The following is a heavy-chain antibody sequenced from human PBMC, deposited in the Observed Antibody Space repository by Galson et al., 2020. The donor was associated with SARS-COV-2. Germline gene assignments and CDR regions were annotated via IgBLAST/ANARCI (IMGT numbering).Heavy chain of an antibody. CDR2: IYTSGST. V-gene: IGHV4-61*09. D-gene: IGHD3-3*01. Sequence: SETLSLTCTVSGGSISSGSYYWSWIRQPAGKGLEWIGHIYTSGSTNYNPSLKSRVTISVDTSKNQFSLKLSSVTAADTAVYYCAREGGITIFGVVITYYMDVWGKGTTVTVSS. CDR3: AREGGITIFGVVITYYMDV. J-gene: IGHJ6*03. CDR1: GGSISSGSYY.